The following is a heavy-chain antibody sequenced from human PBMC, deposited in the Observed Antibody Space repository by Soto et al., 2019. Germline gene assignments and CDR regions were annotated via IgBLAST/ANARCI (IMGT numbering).Heavy chain of an antibody. CDR1: GGSISSGGYS. V-gene: IGHV4-30-2*01. J-gene: IGHJ4*02. CDR3: ASSHAGATITAAVH. CDR2: IYHSGST. D-gene: IGHD6-25*01. Sequence: QLQLQESGSGLVKPSQTLSLTCAVSGGSISSGGYSWSWIRQPPGKGLEWIGYIYHSGSTYYNPSRKSRVAISVDRTKTQFSLTLSSVPAADTAVYYCASSHAGATITAAVHWGQGTLVTVSS.